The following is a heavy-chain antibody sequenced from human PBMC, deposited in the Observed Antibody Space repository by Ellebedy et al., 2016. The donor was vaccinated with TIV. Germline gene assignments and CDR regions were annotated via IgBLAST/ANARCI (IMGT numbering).Heavy chain of an antibody. J-gene: IGHJ4*02. CDR3: ARYFYGSGFHH. CDR1: GDDFSSYD. D-gene: IGHD2/OR15-2a*01. V-gene: IGHV1-8*01. Sequence: ASVKVSCXAPGDDFSSYDINWVRQAPGQGLEWVGWMDPNGNTGSAQQFPGRVTMSRDNSISTAYMELSRLRSEDTAVYYCARYFYGSGFHHWGQGTLVTVSS. CDR2: MDPNGNT.